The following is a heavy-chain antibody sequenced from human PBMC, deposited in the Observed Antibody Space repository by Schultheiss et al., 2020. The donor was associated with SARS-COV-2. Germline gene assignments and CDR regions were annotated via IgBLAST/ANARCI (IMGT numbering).Heavy chain of an antibody. CDR2: IYNSGST. V-gene: IGHV4-4*09. Sequence: SETLSLTCTVSGDSISSGYWGWIRQPPGKRLEWIGYIYNSGSTNYNPSLKSRVTISGDTSMNQLSLNLNSVTAADTAVYYCARDLSSPPYNWFDPWGQGTLVTVSS. CDR1: GDSISSGY. J-gene: IGHJ5*02. CDR3: ARDLSSPPYNWFDP.